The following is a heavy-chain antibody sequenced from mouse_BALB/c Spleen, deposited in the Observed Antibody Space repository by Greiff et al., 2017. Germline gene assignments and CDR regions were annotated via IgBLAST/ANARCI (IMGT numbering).Heavy chain of an antibody. D-gene: IGHD1-1*01. J-gene: IGHJ4*01. Sequence: EVQRVESGGGLVQPGGSRKLSCAASGFTFSSFGMHWVRQAPEKGLEWVAYISSGSSTIYYADTVKGRFTISRDNPKNTLFLQMTSLRSEDTAMYYCARLNYYGSSRGAMDYWGQGTSVTVSS. CDR3: ARLNYYGSSRGAMDY. V-gene: IGHV5-17*02. CDR2: ISSGSSTI. CDR1: GFTFSSFG.